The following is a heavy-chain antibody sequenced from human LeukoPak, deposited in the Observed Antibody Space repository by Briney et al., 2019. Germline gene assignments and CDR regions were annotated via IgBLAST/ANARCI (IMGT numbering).Heavy chain of an antibody. CDR3: TRLMGSALMDV. D-gene: IGHD3-10*01. Sequence: GGSLRLSCAGSGFMITNSMIWVRQAPGKGLEWVSSINSRSTSIYYADSVKGRFTISRDNAKKSLSLQMNSLKTEDTAVYYCTRLMGSALMDVWGKGTTVTVSS. CDR1: GFMITNS. J-gene: IGHJ6*04. V-gene: IGHV3-21*04. CDR2: INSRSTSI.